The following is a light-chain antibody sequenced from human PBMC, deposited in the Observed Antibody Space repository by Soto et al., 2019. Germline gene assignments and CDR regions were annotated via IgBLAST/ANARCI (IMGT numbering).Light chain of an antibody. CDR2: AAS. V-gene: IGKV1-39*01. CDR1: QSISNY. CDR3: QQGFSSSWT. Sequence: DTQMTQSPASLSASIGDRVIITCRASQSISNYLNWYQHKPGRAPKFLIYAASSLQSGVPSRFSGSGSGTDFTLTISSLQREDFATYFCQQGFSSSWTFGQGTKVDIK. J-gene: IGKJ1*01.